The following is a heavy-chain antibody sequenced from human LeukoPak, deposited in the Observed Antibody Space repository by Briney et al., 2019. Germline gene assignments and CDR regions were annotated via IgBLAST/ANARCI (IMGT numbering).Heavy chain of an antibody. J-gene: IGHJ3*02. D-gene: IGHD2-2*01. Sequence: ASVKVSCKASGGTFSSYAISWVRQAPGQGLEWMGGIIPIFGTANYAQKFQGRVTITADESTSTAYMELSSLRSEDTAVYYCARAPPLVPAAIHAFDIWGQGTMVTVSS. CDR2: IIPIFGTA. CDR1: GGTFSSYA. CDR3: ARAPPLVPAAIHAFDI. V-gene: IGHV1-69*13.